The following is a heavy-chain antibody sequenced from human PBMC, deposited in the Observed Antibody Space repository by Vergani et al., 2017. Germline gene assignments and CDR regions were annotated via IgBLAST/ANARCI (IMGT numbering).Heavy chain of an antibody. CDR1: GGSISSGGYS. CDR3: ARAYGSGSYPYYYYMDV. D-gene: IGHD3-10*01. J-gene: IGHJ6*03. V-gene: IGHV4-30-2*01. CDR2: IYHSGST. Sequence: QVQLQQWGAGLLKPSETLSLTCAVYGGSISSGGYSWSWIRQPPGKGLEWIGYIYHSGSTYYNPSLKSRVTISVDRSKNQFSLKLSSVTAADTAVYYCARAYGSGSYPYYYYMDVWGKGP.